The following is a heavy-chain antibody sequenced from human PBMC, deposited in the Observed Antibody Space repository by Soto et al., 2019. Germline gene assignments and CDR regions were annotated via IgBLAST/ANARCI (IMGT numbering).Heavy chain of an antibody. CDR1: GFTFNTYS. CDR3: ARAGGTTVTGLWHFDS. V-gene: IGHV3-33*01. CDR2: IWYDGTHK. Sequence: GGSLRLSCEASGFTFNTYSMHWVRQPPGKGLEWLAAIWYDGTHKYYANSVKCRFIISRDNSKKTLYLEMNSLRAEDTAVYCCARAGGTTVTGLWHFDSWGQGTLVTVSS. D-gene: IGHD4-17*01. J-gene: IGHJ4*02.